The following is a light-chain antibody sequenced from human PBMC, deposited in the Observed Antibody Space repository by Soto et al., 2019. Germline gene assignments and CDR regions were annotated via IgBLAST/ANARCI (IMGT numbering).Light chain of an antibody. Sequence: TVMTQSPASLSVSPGDSATLSCRASDRVNINLAWYQQKGGQAPRLLIYGASTRATGVPARFSGSGSGTDFTLTISSLEPEDFALYYCQQRSNWLTFGGGNKVDIK. CDR2: GAS. CDR1: DRVNIN. CDR3: QQRSNWLT. J-gene: IGKJ4*01. V-gene: IGKV3-11*01.